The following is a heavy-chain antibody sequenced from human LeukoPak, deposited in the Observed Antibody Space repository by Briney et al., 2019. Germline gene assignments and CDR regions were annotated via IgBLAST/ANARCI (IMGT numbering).Heavy chain of an antibody. CDR1: GGSISGYY. CDR2: INHSGST. D-gene: IGHD3-22*01. CDR3: ARLRGITMIVVVKARYYFDY. V-gene: IGHV4-34*01. Sequence: SETLSLTCAVYGGSISGYYWSWIRQPPGKGLEWIGEINHSGSTNYNPSLKSRVTISVDTSKNQFSLKLSSVTAADTAVYYCARLRGITMIVVVKARYYFDYWGEGTLVTVSS. J-gene: IGHJ4*02.